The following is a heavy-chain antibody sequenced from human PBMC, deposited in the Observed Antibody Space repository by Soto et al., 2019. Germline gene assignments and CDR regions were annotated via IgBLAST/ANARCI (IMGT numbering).Heavy chain of an antibody. Sequence: ASVKVSCKASGGTFSSYTISWVRQAPGQGLEWMGRIIPILGIANYAQKFQGRVTITADKSTSTAYMELSSLRSEDTAVYYCARGIRTDIVATIGKKVFDYWGQGTLVTVSS. D-gene: IGHD5-12*01. CDR2: IIPILGIA. CDR1: GGTFSSYT. J-gene: IGHJ4*02. V-gene: IGHV1-69*02. CDR3: ARGIRTDIVATIGKKVFDY.